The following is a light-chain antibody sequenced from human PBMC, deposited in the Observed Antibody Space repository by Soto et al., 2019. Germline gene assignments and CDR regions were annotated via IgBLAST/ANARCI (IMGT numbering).Light chain of an antibody. CDR2: GAS. J-gene: IGKJ3*01. Sequence: EIVMTQSPATVSLSPGGRATLSCRASQSVGSNLAWYQQKPGQAPRLLISGASTRATGVPARFSGSGSGIAFTLTSSSLQSEDFAIYYCHQDNKWPRFSVGPGTKVDIK. V-gene: IGKV3-15*01. CDR3: HQDNKWPRFS. CDR1: QSVGSN.